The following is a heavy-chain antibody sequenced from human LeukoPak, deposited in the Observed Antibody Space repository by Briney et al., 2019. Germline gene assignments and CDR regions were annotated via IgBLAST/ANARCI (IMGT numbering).Heavy chain of an antibody. Sequence: PGGSLRLSCAGSGFPFSCYAMSWVRLAPGKGLECVSGICDSCGSPYYADSVKGRITISRDNSKNTLYLQMNSLRVEDTDVYYCARGTFYYDSNGHDAFEIWGQGTMVAVSS. CDR1: GFPFSCYA. V-gene: IGHV3-23*01. CDR2: ICDSCGSP. CDR3: ARGTFYYDSNGHDAFEI. J-gene: IGHJ3*02. D-gene: IGHD3-22*01.